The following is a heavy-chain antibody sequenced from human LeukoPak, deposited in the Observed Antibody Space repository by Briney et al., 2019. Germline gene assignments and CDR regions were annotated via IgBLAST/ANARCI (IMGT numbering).Heavy chain of an antibody. D-gene: IGHD2-15*01. J-gene: IGHJ4*02. Sequence: GGSLRLSCAASGFTFSSYWMSWVRQAPGKGLEWVANIKQEGREKYYVDSVKGRFTISRDNAKNSLYLQMNSLRAEDTAVYYCARDRRYCSGGSCKTTYFDYWGQGTLVTVSP. CDR1: GFTFSSYW. CDR3: ARDRRYCSGGSCKTTYFDY. V-gene: IGHV3-7*01. CDR2: IKQEGREK.